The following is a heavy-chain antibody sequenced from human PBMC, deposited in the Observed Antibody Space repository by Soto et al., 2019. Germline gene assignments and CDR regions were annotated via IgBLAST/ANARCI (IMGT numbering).Heavy chain of an antibody. CDR1: GGSMSNYY. V-gene: IGHV4-59*01. CDR2: VSSSGST. J-gene: IGHJ3*01. CDR3: ARTVWALHAFDF. D-gene: IGHD1-26*01. Sequence: SETLSLTCTVSGGSMSNYYWNWIRQPPGKGLEWIGSVSSSGSTNYNPSLMSPVTISIDMSKNLFSLKLSSVTATDTAVYYCARTVWALHAFDFWGPGTM.